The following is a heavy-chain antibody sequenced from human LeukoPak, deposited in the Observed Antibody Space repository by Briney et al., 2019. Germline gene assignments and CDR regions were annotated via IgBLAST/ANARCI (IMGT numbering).Heavy chain of an antibody. CDR1: GFTFSSYG. Sequence: GGSPRLSCAASGFTFSSYGMHWVRQAPGKGLEWVAVIWYDGSNKYYADSVKGRFTISRDNSKNTLYLQMNSLRAEDTAVYYCAKMRLYVSPFDPWGQGTLVTVSS. V-gene: IGHV3-33*06. J-gene: IGHJ5*02. CDR2: IWYDGSNK. D-gene: IGHD2-8*01. CDR3: AKMRLYVSPFDP.